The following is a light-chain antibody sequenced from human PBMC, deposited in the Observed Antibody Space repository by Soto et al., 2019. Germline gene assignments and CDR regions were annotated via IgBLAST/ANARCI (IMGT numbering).Light chain of an antibody. CDR3: RQYGRSLGFA. CDR2: GAS. CDR1: QSVSSN. V-gene: IGKV3-15*01. J-gene: IGKJ4*01. Sequence: EIVMTQSPATLSVSPVERATLSCRASQSVSSNLAWYQQKPGQAPRLLIYGASTRATGIPARFSGSGSGTDFTLTISSLEPEDFAVYYCRQYGRSLGFAFGGGTKVDI.